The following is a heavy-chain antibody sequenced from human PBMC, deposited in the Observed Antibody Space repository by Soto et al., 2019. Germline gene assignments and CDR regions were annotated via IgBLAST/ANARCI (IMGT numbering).Heavy chain of an antibody. D-gene: IGHD3-10*01. J-gene: IGHJ4*02. CDR2: MYHSGNT. CDR1: GGSVSNYY. CDR3: ARYVTAGTYYFDS. Sequence: SETLSLTCTVSGGSVSNYYWSWTRQPPGKGLEWFGHMYHSGNTYSNPSLKSRVTISVDTSKNQFSLRLSSVTAADTAVYFCARYVTAGTYYFDSWSQGTLVTVSS. V-gene: IGHV4-59*02.